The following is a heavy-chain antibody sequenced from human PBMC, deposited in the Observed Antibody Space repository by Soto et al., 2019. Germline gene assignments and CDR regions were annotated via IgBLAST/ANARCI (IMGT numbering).Heavy chain of an antibody. V-gene: IGHV1-69*13. CDR3: ARDADYADYFDY. CDR2: IILPFGTA. J-gene: IGHJ4*02. D-gene: IGHD4-17*01. Sequence: ASVKVSCKASGGTFSNYAISWVRQAPGQGLEWMGGIILPFGTANYAQKFQGRGTITADESMTTAYMELSGLRSEDTAFFYFARDADYADYFDYWGQGHLVTVSS. CDR1: GGTFSNYA.